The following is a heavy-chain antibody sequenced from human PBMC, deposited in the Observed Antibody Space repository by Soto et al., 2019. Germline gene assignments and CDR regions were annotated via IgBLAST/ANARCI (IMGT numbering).Heavy chain of an antibody. J-gene: IGHJ6*02. Sequence: PGGSLRLSCAASGFIFSRSWMHWVRHFPGKGLVWVSRINSDGTTTDYADFVKGRFTISRDNAKDTLYLQMSSLRDEDTAVYYCVRAHCSGESCQRDFYGMDVWGQGTSVTVSS. CDR3: VRAHCSGESCQRDFYGMDV. CDR2: INSDGTTT. V-gene: IGHV3-74*01. CDR1: GFIFSRSW. D-gene: IGHD2-15*01.